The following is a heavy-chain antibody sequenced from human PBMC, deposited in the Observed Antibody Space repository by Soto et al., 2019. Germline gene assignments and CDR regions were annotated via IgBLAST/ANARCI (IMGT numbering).Heavy chain of an antibody. CDR3: ARAEFDS. Sequence: SETLSPTCTVSGGSISRYSWNWIRQPPGKGLEWIGYIYYSGSTKYNPSLKSRVTISVDTSKNQFSLKVRSVTAADTAVYYCARAEFDSWGQGTLVTV. J-gene: IGHJ4*02. CDR1: GGSISRYS. V-gene: IGHV4-59*01. CDR2: IYYSGST.